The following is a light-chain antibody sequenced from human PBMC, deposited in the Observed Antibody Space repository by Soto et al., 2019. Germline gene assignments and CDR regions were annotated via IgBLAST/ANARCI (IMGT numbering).Light chain of an antibody. J-gene: IGLJ2*01. Sequence: QSVLTQPRSVSGSPGQSVTISCTGTSSDVGGYNYVSWYQQHPGKVPKVIIYDVSKRPSGVPDRFSGSKSGNTAYLTISGLQAEDEADYYCCSYAGSYTFVFGGGTKLTVL. V-gene: IGLV2-11*01. CDR3: CSYAGSYTFV. CDR1: SSDVGGYNY. CDR2: DVS.